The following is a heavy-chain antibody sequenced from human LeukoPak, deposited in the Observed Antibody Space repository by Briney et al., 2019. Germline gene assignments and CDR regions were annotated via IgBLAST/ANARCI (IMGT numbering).Heavy chain of an antibody. CDR2: IYCSGST. Sequence: PSETLSLTCTVSGGSISSSSYYWGWIRQPPGKGLEWIGSIYCSGSTYYNPSLKSRVTISVDTSKNQFSLKLSSVTAADTAVYYCASLMGSSYRFDYWGQGTLVTVSS. CDR1: GGSISSSSYY. J-gene: IGHJ4*02. D-gene: IGHD6-6*01. CDR3: ASLMGSSYRFDY. V-gene: IGHV4-39*01.